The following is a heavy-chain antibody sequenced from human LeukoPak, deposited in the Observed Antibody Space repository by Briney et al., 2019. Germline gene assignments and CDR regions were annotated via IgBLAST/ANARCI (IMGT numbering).Heavy chain of an antibody. CDR3: ARSGRKVRGVMGYYFDY. CDR2: MNPNSGNT. J-gene: IGHJ4*02. Sequence: ASVKVSCKAPGYTFTSYDINWVRQATGQGLEWMGWMNPNSGNTGYAQKFQGRVTMTRNTSISTAYMELSSLRSEDTAVYYRARSGRKVRGVMGYYFDYWGQGTLVTVSS. V-gene: IGHV1-8*01. CDR1: GYTFTSYD. D-gene: IGHD3-10*01.